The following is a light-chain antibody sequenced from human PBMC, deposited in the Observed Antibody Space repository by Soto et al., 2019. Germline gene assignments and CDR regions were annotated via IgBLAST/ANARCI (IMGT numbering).Light chain of an antibody. J-gene: IGKJ5*01. CDR2: GAS. CDR3: QQYGSSSIT. CDR1: QSVSSSY. Sequence: EIVLTQPPATLSLSPGERATLSCRASQSVSSSYLAWYQQKPGQAPRLLIYGASSRATGIPDRFSGSGSGTDFTLTISRLEPEEFAVYYCQQYGSSSITFGQGTRLEI. V-gene: IGKV3-20*01.